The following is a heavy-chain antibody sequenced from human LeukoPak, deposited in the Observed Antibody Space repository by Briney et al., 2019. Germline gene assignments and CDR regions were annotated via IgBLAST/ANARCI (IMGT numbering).Heavy chain of an antibody. CDR1: SGFITAYY. CDR3: ATNTGTVFDY. CDR2: VYYSGST. V-gene: IGHV4-59*01. D-gene: IGHD7-27*01. J-gene: IGHJ4*02. Sequence: PSETLSLTCSVSSGFITAYYRSWIRQPPGKGLEWIGYVYYSGSTEYNPSLRSRVTISLEMSTHQFSLNLTSVTAADTAVYYCATNTGTVFDYWGQGALVTVSS.